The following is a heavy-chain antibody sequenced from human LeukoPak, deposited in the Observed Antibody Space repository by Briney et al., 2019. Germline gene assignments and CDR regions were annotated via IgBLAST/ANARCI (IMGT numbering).Heavy chain of an antibody. CDR1: GYTFTSYG. CDR3: ARARYCSGGSCYRYYFDY. CDR2: ISAYNGNT. V-gene: IGHV1-18*01. D-gene: IGHD2-15*01. J-gene: IGHJ4*02. Sequence: ASVKVSCKASGYTFTSYGISWVRQAPGQGLEWMGWISAYNGNTNYAQKLQGRVTMTRDTSTSTVYMELSSLRSEDTAVYYCARARYCSGGSCYRYYFDYWGQGTLVTVSS.